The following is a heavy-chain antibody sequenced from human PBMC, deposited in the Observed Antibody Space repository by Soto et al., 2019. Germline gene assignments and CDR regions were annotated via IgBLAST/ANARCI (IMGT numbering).Heavy chain of an antibody. CDR3: ARDFAYFDY. J-gene: IGHJ4*02. D-gene: IGHD3-3*01. CDR2: VYHTVRT. CDR1: GGSFKSGSYS. V-gene: IGHV4-61*01. Sequence: SETLSLTCTVSGGSFKSGSYSWSWIRHPPGKGLEWIGYVYHTVRTSYNPSLKSRVSISMDTSKNQFSLNLDSVTAADTAVYFCARDFAYFDYWGQGTLVTVSS.